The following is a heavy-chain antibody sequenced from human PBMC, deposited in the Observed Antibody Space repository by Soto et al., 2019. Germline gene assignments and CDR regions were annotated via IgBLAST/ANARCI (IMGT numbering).Heavy chain of an antibody. CDR1: GSSISRSSYY. Sequence: SETLSLTCTVSGSSISRSSYYWGWIRQPPGKGLEWIGTIYYSGSTFYNLSLKSRVTISVDTSKTQFSLKLSSVTVADTAVYYCARRSFEYSSSSDPGFFDYWGQGTPVTVSS. CDR2: IYYSGST. D-gene: IGHD6-6*01. V-gene: IGHV4-39*01. J-gene: IGHJ4*02. CDR3: ARRSFEYSSSSDPGFFDY.